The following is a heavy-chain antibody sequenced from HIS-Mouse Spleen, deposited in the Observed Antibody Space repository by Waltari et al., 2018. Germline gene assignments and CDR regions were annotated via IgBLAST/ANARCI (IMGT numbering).Heavy chain of an antibody. J-gene: IGHJ4*02. V-gene: IGHV3-53*01. CDR3: ASGVVVAATAVHFDY. Sequence: EVQLVESGGGLIQPGGSLRLSCAASGCTVSSNYMSGVRPAPGKGLEWVSVIYSGGSTYYADSVKGRFTISRDNSKNTLYLQMNSLRAEDTAVYYCASGVVVAATAVHFDYWGQGTLVTVSS. D-gene: IGHD2-15*01. CDR2: IYSGGST. CDR1: GCTVSSNY.